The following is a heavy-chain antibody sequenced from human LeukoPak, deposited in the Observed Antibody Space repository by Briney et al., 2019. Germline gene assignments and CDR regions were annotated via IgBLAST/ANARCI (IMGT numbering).Heavy chain of an antibody. Sequence: GGSLRLSCAASGFTFSSYGMHWVRQAPGKGLEWVAFIRYDGSNKYYADSVKGRFTISRDNSKNTLYLQMNSLRAEDTAVYYCAKDPSDIVVVPAAPRFDYWGQGTWSPSPQ. D-gene: IGHD2-2*01. CDR1: GFTFSSYG. J-gene: IGHJ4*02. CDR2: IRYDGSNK. CDR3: AKDPSDIVVVPAAPRFDY. V-gene: IGHV3-30*02.